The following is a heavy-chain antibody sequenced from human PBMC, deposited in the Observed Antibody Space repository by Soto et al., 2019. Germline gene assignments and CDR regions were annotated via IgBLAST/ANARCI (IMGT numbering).Heavy chain of an antibody. CDR3: ARSGYDYIWGSYRYTWNFDY. D-gene: IGHD3-16*02. J-gene: IGHJ4*02. CDR1: GFPFSRYS. CDR2: ISSSSSTI. V-gene: IGHV3-48*01. Sequence: EVQLVESGGGLVQPGGPLSLSCAASGFPFSRYSLNWFRQPPGKGLEWVSSISSSSSTIYYADSVKGRFTISRDNAKNSLYLQMNSLRAEDTAVYYCARSGYDYIWGSYRYTWNFDYWGQGTLVTVSS.